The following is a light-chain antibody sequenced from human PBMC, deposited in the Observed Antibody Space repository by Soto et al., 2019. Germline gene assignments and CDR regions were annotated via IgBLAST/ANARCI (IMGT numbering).Light chain of an antibody. CDR3: QQRSNMWT. CDR2: DAS. Sequence: EIVLTQSPATLSLSPGERATLSCRASQSVSSYLAWYQQKPGPAPRLLIYDASNRATGIPARFSGSGSGTDFTLTISSLEPEDFAVYYCQQRSNMWTFGQGTKVDI. V-gene: IGKV3-11*01. J-gene: IGKJ1*01. CDR1: QSVSSY.